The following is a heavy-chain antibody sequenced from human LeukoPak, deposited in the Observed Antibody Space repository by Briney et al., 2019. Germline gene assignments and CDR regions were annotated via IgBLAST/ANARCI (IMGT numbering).Heavy chain of an antibody. V-gene: IGHV4-39*07. CDR2: IYYSGST. D-gene: IGHD3-22*01. CDR3: ARGATLSAYYYDSSGYHFDY. CDR1: GGSISRSGHY. J-gene: IGHJ4*02. Sequence: SETLSLTCTVSGGSISRSGHYWGWIRQPPGKGLEWIGSIYYSGSTYYNPSLKSRVTISVDTSKNQFSLKLSSVTAADTAVYYCARGATLSAYYYDSSGYHFDYWGQGTLVTVSS.